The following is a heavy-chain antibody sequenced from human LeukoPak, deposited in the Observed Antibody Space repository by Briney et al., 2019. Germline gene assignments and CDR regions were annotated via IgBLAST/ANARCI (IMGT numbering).Heavy chain of an antibody. CDR1: GGSISSYS. J-gene: IGHJ6*02. D-gene: IGHD6-6*01. V-gene: IGHV4-34*01. CDR3: ARWSSSSVLDYYYYGMDV. Sequence: SETLSLTCTVSGGSISSYSWNGFRQPPGNGLEWIGEINHSGSTNYNPSLKSRVTISVDTSKNQFSLKLSSVTAADTAVYYCARWSSSSVLDYYYYGMDVWGQGTTVTVSS. CDR2: INHSGST.